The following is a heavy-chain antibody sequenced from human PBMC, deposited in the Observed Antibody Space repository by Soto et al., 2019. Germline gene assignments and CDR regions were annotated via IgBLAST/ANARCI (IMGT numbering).Heavy chain of an antibody. V-gene: IGHV3-30*18. CDR2: ISYDGSNK. CDR3: AKDLWIAEAGTAWFDP. D-gene: IGHD6-13*01. J-gene: IGHJ5*02. CDR1: GFTFSSYG. Sequence: QVQLVESGGGVVQPGRSLRLSCAASGFTFSSYGMHWVRQAPGKGLEWVAVISYDGSNKYYADSVKGRFTISRDNSKNTLYLQMNSLRAEDTAVYYCAKDLWIAEAGTAWFDPWGQGTLFTVSS.